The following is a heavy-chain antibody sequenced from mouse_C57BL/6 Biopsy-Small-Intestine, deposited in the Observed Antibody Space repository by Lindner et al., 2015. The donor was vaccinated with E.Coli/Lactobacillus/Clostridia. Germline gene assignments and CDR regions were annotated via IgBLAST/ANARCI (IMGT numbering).Heavy chain of an antibody. D-gene: IGHD2-13*01. Sequence: SVKVSCKASGFTFSGFYLHWVRQAPGQGLEWMGRIKPIGGGTDYAQKFQGRVTMTRDTSINTVYMELSNLRVDDTAIYFCAYRRSGDQTHAFAVWGQGTLVSVSS. CDR2: IKPIGGGT. V-gene: IGHV1-53*01. CDR1: GFTFSGFY. J-gene: IGHJ3*01. CDR3: AYRRSGDQTHAFAV.